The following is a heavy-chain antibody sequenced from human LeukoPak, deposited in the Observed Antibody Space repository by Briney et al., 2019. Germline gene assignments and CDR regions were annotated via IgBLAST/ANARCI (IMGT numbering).Heavy chain of an antibody. Sequence: SETLSLTCTVSGGSISSYYWSWIRQPPGKGLEWIGYIYYSGSTNYNPSLKSRVTISVDTSKNQFSLKLTSLTAADTAVYYCAHHGDTTGGHYYYMDVWGKGTTVTVSS. CDR2: IYYSGST. CDR3: AHHGDTTGGHYYYMDV. V-gene: IGHV4-59*08. D-gene: IGHD4-17*01. J-gene: IGHJ6*03. CDR1: GGSISSYY.